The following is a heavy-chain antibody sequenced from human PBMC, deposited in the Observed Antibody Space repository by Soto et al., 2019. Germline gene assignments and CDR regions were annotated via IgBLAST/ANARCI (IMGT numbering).Heavy chain of an antibody. V-gene: IGHV4-38-2*01. CDR2: IYHSGST. CDR3: ARVKTYYDFWSGYYRPDYFDY. D-gene: IGHD3-3*01. CDR1: GYSISSGYY. J-gene: IGHJ4*02. Sequence: SETLSLTCAVSGYSISSGYYWGWIREPPGKGLEWIGSIYHSGSTYYNPSLKSRVTISVDTSKNQFSLKLSSVTAADTAVYYCARVKTYYDFWSGYYRPDYFDYWGQGTLVTVS.